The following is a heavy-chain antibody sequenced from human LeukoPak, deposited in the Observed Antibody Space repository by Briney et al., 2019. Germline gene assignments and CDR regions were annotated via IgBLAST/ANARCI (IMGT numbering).Heavy chain of an antibody. V-gene: IGHV3-23*01. J-gene: IGHJ4*01. Sequence: GASLRLSCAASGFIFSNYAMIWVRQAPGKGLEWASAICCRDGGTYYVDSVKGRFTVSRDDHKNTMYPQMNTLRVEDTAVYYCATWGDFAIVTGYYDSDYWGHGTLVTVSS. D-gene: IGHD3-9*01. CDR2: ICCRDGGT. CDR1: GFIFSNYA. CDR3: ATWGDFAIVTGYYDSDY.